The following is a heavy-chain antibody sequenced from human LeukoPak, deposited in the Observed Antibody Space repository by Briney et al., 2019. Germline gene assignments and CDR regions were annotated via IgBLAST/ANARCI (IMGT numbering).Heavy chain of an antibody. CDR1: GYTFTSYD. CDR2: MNPNSGNT. Sequence: ASVKVSCKASGYTFTSYDINWVRQATGQGLEWMGWMNPNSGNTGYAQKFQGRVTITADESTSTAYMELSSLRSEDTAVYYCAGKWNYYDSSGYSSDDAFDIWGQGTMVTVSS. J-gene: IGHJ3*02. D-gene: IGHD3-22*01. CDR3: AGKWNYYDSSGYSSDDAFDI. V-gene: IGHV1-8*03.